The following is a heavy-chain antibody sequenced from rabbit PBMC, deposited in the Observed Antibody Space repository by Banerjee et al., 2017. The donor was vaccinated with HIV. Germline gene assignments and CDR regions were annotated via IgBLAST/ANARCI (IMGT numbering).Heavy chain of an antibody. J-gene: IGHJ4*01. CDR3: ARDAGYAGSNL. CDR2: IYGGSTGST. V-gene: IGHV1S40*01. CDR1: GCSFSTSYY. Sequence: QSLEESGGDLVKPGASLTLTCTASGCSFSTSYYMCWVRQAPGKGLEWIACIYGGSTGSTYYASWAKGRFTISKTSSTTVTLQMTSLTAADTATYFCARDAGYAGSNLWGPGTLVTVS. D-gene: IGHD4-2*01.